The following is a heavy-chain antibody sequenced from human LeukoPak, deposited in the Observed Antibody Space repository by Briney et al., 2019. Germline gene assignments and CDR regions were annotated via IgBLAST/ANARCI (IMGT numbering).Heavy chain of an antibody. CDR1: GGSISSSSFF. Sequence: SETLSLTCTVSGGSISSSSFFWAWIRQPPGKGLEWIGEINHSGSTNYNPSLKSRVTISVDTSKNQFSLKLSSVTAADTAVYYCARRPPASGADWFDPGGQGTLVTVSS. CDR3: ARRPPASGADWFDP. J-gene: IGHJ5*02. D-gene: IGHD1-26*01. CDR2: INHSGST. V-gene: IGHV4-39*01.